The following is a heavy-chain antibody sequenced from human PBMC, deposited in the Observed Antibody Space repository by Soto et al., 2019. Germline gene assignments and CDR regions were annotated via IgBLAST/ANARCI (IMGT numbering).Heavy chain of an antibody. J-gene: IGHJ4*02. CDR2: ISSSGGST. CDR1: GFTFSTYA. Sequence: GGSLRLSCAASGFTFSTYAMSWVRQAPGKGLEWVSGISSSGGSTYYADSVKGRFTISRDNSKNTLHLQMNSLRAEDTAVYYCAKAHGSSRYYFDYWGQGALVTVSS. CDR3: AKAHGSSRYYFDY. V-gene: IGHV3-23*01. D-gene: IGHD6-13*01.